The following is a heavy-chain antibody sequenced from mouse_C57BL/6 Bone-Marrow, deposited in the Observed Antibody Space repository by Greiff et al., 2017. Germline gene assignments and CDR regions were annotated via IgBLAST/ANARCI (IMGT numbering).Heavy chain of an antibody. Sequence: VQLQQSGPELVKPGASVKISCKASGYAFSSSWMNWVKQRPGKGLEWIGRIYPGDGDTNYNGKFKGKATLTADQSSSTAYMQLSSLTSEDAAVYFCARSVVGVWGQGTTLTVSS. CDR1: GYAFSSSW. V-gene: IGHV1-82*01. CDR3: ARSVVGV. J-gene: IGHJ2*01. CDR2: IYPGDGDT.